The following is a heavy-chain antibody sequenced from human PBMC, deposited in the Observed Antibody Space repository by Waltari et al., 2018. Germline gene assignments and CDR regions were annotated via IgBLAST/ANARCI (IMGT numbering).Heavy chain of an antibody. D-gene: IGHD3-16*01. CDR2: ISSSSITI. V-gene: IGHV3-48*01. Sequence: ELHLVESGGGLVHPGCSLRLSCAASRFPFIPYRLHCYRPAPGKGLEWVSYISSSSITIYYAESVKGRFTISRDNAKNSLYLQMNSLRAEDTAVYYCARGMVYDYVSDYWGQGTLVTVSS. J-gene: IGHJ4*02. CDR1: RFPFIPYR. CDR3: ARGMVYDYVSDY.